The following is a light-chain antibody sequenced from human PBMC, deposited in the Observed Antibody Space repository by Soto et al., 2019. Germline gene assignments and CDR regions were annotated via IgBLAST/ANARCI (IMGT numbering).Light chain of an antibody. CDR1: QAVNPNY. CDR2: SAT. J-gene: IGKJ4*01. V-gene: IGKV3D-20*02. CDR3: QFCRTSPLT. Sequence: DIVLAQSPATLSLSPGQRATLSCRAGQAVNPNYIAWYQQRPGQAPRLLISSATTRATGIPDRFSGTGSRTDFSITISRLEPEDSAVYYYQFCRTSPLTFGAGTNLEIK.